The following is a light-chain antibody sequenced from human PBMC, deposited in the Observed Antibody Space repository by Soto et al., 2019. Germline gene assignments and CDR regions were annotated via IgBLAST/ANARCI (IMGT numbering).Light chain of an antibody. Sequence: MVVTQSRGTLFLSPGERATVSLRASQSVSSNHLAWYQQKPGQAPRLLIYGGSSRATGIPVRFSGSGSETDFTLTSTRLEPEDFAVYYCQQYSISRTFGQGTKVDIK. V-gene: IGKV3-20*01. CDR1: QSVSSNH. CDR3: QQYSISRT. CDR2: GGS. J-gene: IGKJ1*01.